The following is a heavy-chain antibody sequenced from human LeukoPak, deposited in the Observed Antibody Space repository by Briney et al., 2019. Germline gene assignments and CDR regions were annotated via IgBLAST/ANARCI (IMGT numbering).Heavy chain of an antibody. CDR2: IWYDGSNK. V-gene: IGHV3-33*01. CDR3: ARDARPYSGYGEAFDI. Sequence: PGRSLRLSCAASGFTFSSYGMHWVRQAPGKGLEWVAVIWYDGSNKYYADSVKGRFTISRHNSKNTLYLQMNSLRAEDTAVYYCARDARPYSGYGEAFDIWGQGTMVTVSS. J-gene: IGHJ3*02. D-gene: IGHD5-12*01. CDR1: GFTFSSYG.